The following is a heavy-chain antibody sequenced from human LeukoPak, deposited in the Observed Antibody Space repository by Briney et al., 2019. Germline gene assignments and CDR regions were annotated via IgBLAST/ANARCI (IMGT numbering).Heavy chain of an antibody. CDR1: GDSINYYY. CDR2: VYYNGSA. CDR3: ARKGGHFDY. D-gene: IGHD2-15*01. Sequence: SETLSLTCTVSGDSINYYYWSWIRQSPAKGLEWIGYVYYNGSARYNPSLKSRVTISVDVSKNQFSLKVSSVTAADTAIYYCARKGGHFDYWGPGTLVTVSS. V-gene: IGHV4-59*01. J-gene: IGHJ4*02.